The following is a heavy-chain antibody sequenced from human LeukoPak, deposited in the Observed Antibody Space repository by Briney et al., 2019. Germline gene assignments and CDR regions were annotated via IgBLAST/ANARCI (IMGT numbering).Heavy chain of an antibody. D-gene: IGHD6-13*01. V-gene: IGHV3-30*02. Sequence: GGSLRLSCAASGFTFSSYGMHWVRQAPGKGLEWVAFIRYDGSNKYYADSVKGRFTISRDNSKNTLYLQMNSLRAEDTAVYYCASTLRQQLVYWGQGTLVTVSS. CDR1: GFTFSSYG. J-gene: IGHJ4*02. CDR3: ASTLRQQLVY. CDR2: IRYDGSNK.